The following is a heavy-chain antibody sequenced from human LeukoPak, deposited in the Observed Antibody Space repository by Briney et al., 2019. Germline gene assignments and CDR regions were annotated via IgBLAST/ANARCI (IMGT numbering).Heavy chain of an antibody. CDR3: AKDNYLKWFGSGSEYYFDY. CDR2: IRYDGSNK. Sequence: QPGGSLRLSCAASGFTFSSYGMHWVRQAPGKGLEWVAFIRYDGSNKYYADSVKGRFTISRDNSKNTLYLQMNSLRAEDTAVYYCAKDNYLKWFGSGSEYYFDYWGQGTLVTVSS. J-gene: IGHJ4*02. V-gene: IGHV3-30*02. CDR1: GFTFSSYG. D-gene: IGHD3-3*01.